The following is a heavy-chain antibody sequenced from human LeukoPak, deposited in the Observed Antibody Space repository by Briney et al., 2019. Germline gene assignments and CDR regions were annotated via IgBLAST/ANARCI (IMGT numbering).Heavy chain of an antibody. Sequence: GGSLRLSCAASGFIFSRYDMHWVRRAPGKGLEWVAFLRSDGSKKYYADSVNGRFTVSRDNSKDTAYLQMHSLRIEDTAMYYCARDYRDYGYDYWGQGTLVTVSS. V-gene: IGHV3-30*02. CDR1: GFIFSRYD. J-gene: IGHJ4*02. CDR2: LRSDGSKK. D-gene: IGHD4-17*01. CDR3: ARDYRDYGYDY.